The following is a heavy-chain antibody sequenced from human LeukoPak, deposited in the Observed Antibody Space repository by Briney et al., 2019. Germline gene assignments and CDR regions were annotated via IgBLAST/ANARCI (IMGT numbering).Heavy chain of an antibody. V-gene: IGHV4-34*01. D-gene: IGHD3-3*01. CDR3: ARDGGKGVITPFDY. CDR2: INHSGST. Sequence: SETLSLTCAVYGGSFSGYYWSWIRQPPGKGLEWIGEINHSGSTNYNPSLKSRVTISVDTSKNQFSLKLSSVTAADTAVYYYARDGGKGVITPFDYWGQGTLVTVSS. CDR1: GGSFSGYY. J-gene: IGHJ4*02.